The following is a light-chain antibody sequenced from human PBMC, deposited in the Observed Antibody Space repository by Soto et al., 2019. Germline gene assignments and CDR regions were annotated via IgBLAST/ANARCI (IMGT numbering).Light chain of an antibody. CDR1: QSVSSY. CDR2: DAS. J-gene: IGKJ2*02. V-gene: IGKV3-11*01. Sequence: EIVLTQSPATLSLSPGERATLSCRASQSVSSYLAWYRQKPGQAPRLLIYDASNRATGIPARFSGSGSGTDFTLTISSLEPEDFAVYYCQQRSNWPCTFGQGTKVDIK. CDR3: QQRSNWPCT.